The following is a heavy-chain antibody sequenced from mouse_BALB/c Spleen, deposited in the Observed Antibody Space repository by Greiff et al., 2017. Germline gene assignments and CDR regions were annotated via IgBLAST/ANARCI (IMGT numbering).Heavy chain of an antibody. J-gene: IGHJ4*01. D-gene: IGHD3-1*01. CDR1: GYTFSSYW. CDR3: ARSRSSGYFYAMDY. Sequence: VQLQQSGSELMKPGASVKISCKATGYTFSSYWIEWVKQRPGHGLEWIGEILPGSGSTNYNEKFKGKATFTADTSSNTAYMQLSSLTSEDSAVYYCARSRSSGYFYAMDYWGQGTSVTVSS. V-gene: IGHV1-9*01. CDR2: ILPGSGST.